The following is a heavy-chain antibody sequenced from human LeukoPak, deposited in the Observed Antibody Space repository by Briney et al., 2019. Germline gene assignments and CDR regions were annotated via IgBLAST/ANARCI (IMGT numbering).Heavy chain of an antibody. D-gene: IGHD6-6*01. CDR1: GGSISSYY. J-gene: IGHJ6*03. CDR3: ARSSSSSYYYYYMDV. Sequence: AETLSLSCTVSGGSISSYYWSWIRQPPGKGLEWIGYIYYSGSTNYNPSLKSRVTISVDTSKNQFSLKLSSVTAADTAVYYCARSSSSSYYYYYMDVWGKGTTVTVSS. V-gene: IGHV4-59*01. CDR2: IYYSGST.